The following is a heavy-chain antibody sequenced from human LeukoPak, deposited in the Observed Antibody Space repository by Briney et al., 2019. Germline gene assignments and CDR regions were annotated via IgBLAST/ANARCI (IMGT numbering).Heavy chain of an antibody. Sequence: VASVKVSCTASGYTFTGYYMHWVRQAPGHGLEWMGWINPNSGGTNYAQKFQGRVTMTRDTSISTAYMELSRLRSDDTAVYYCARKGSTPRRWFDPWGQGTLVTVSS. J-gene: IGHJ5*02. D-gene: IGHD6-13*01. CDR3: ARKGSTPRRWFDP. V-gene: IGHV1-2*02. CDR2: INPNSGGT. CDR1: GYTFTGYY.